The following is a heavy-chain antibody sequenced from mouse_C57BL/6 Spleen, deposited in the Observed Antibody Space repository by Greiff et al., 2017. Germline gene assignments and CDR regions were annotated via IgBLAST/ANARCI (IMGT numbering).Heavy chain of an antibody. D-gene: IGHD2-1*01. J-gene: IGHJ4*01. CDR2: IHPNSGST. CDR3: AREGGNYALAMDY. V-gene: IGHV1-64*01. CDR1: GYTFTSYW. Sequence: VQLQQSGAELVKPGASVKLSCKASGYTFTSYWMHWVKQRPGQGLEWIGMIHPNSGSTNYNEKFKSKATLTVDKSSSTAYMQLSSLTSEDSAVXYCAREGGNYALAMDYWGQGTSVTVSS.